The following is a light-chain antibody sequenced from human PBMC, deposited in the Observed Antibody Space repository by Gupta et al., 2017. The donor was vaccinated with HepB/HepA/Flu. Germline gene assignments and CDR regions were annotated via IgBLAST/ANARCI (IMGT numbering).Light chain of an antibody. J-gene: IGLJ3*02. CDR1: SSNIGSNY. Sequence: HSVLTQPPSASGTPGQRVTISCSASSSNIGSNYVYWYQQLPGTAPKLLIYRNNQRPSGVPDRFSGSKSGTSASLAISGLRSEDEADYYCAAWDDSLSGWVFGGGTKLTVL. CDR2: RNN. V-gene: IGLV1-47*01. CDR3: AAWDDSLSGWV.